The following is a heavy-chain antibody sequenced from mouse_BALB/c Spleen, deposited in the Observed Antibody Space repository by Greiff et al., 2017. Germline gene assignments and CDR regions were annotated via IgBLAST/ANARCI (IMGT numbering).Heavy chain of an antibody. D-gene: IGHD2-4*01. CDR1: GFTFTDYY. CDR3: ARVGDYDWFAY. CDR2: IRNKANGYTT. Sequence: EVQVVESGGGLVQPGGSLRLSCATSGFTFTDYYMSWVRQPPGKALEWLGFIRNKANGYTTEYSASVKGRFTISRDNSQSILYLQMNTLRAEDSATHYCARVGDYDWFAYWGQGTLVTVSA. J-gene: IGHJ3*01. V-gene: IGHV7-3*02.